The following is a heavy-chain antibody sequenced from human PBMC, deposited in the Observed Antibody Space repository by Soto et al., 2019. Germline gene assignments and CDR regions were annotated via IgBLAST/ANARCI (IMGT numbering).Heavy chain of an antibody. Sequence: SSETLSLTCAVYGGSFSGYYWSWIRQPPGKGLEWIGEINHSGSTNYNPSLKSRVTISVDTSKNQFSLKLSSVTAADTAVYYCARGNSGYDQGAFDIWGQGTMVTVSS. CDR3: ARGNSGYDQGAFDI. D-gene: IGHD5-12*01. CDR2: INHSGST. J-gene: IGHJ3*02. CDR1: GGSFSGYY. V-gene: IGHV4-34*01.